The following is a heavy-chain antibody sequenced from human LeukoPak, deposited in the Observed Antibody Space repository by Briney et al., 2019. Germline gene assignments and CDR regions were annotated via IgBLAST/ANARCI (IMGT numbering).Heavy chain of an antibody. D-gene: IGHD2/OR15-2a*01. V-gene: IGHV3-23*01. Sequence: PGGSLRLSCAASGFTFSSSGMSWVRQAPGKGLEWVSAISGTSDSTYYVDSVKGRFTISRDNSKNTLYMQMNSLRAEDTAVYYCAKWQSYFPIECFAYWGQGTLVTVSS. CDR2: ISGTSDST. J-gene: IGHJ4*02. CDR1: GFTFSSSG. CDR3: AKWQSYFPIECFAY.